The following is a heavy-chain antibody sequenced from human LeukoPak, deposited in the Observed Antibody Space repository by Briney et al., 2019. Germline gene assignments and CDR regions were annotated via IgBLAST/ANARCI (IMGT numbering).Heavy chain of an antibody. J-gene: IGHJ4*02. CDR1: GGSISSNY. CDR2: TYTTGST. V-gene: IGHV4-4*09. D-gene: IGHD3-22*01. Sequence: SETLSLTCSVSGGSISSNYWSWIRQSPGKGLEWIGYTYTTGSTNYNPSLKSRVTISVDTSKNQFSLTLSSVTAADTAVYYCARRAISGYYYYFDYWGQGTLVTVSS. CDR3: ARRAISGYYYYFDY.